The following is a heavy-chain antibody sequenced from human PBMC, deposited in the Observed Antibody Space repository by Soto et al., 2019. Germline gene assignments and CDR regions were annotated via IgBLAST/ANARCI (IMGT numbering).Heavy chain of an antibody. V-gene: IGHV4-59*08. CDR3: ASFSIAAAGDYYYYMDV. CDR1: GCSISSFY. CDR2: IYYSGST. D-gene: IGHD6-13*01. J-gene: IGHJ6*03. Sequence: SDTLSLIGTTFGCSISSFYWHWIRYHPGKGLEWIGYIYYSGSTNYNPSLKSRVTISVDTSKNQFSLKLSSVTAADTAVYYCASFSIAAAGDYYYYMDVWGKGTTVT.